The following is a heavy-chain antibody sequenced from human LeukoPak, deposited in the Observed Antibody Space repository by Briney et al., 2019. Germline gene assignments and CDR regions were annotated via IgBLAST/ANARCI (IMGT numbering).Heavy chain of an antibody. Sequence: ASVKVSCKASGYTFTSYGISWVRQAPGQGLEWMGWINAYNGNTNSAQKLQGRVTMTTDTSTSTAYMELRSLRSDDTAVYYCTLVQVAGVFDYWGQGTLVTVSS. D-gene: IGHD6-19*01. CDR2: INAYNGNT. CDR3: TLVQVAGVFDY. CDR1: GYTFTSYG. V-gene: IGHV1-18*01. J-gene: IGHJ4*02.